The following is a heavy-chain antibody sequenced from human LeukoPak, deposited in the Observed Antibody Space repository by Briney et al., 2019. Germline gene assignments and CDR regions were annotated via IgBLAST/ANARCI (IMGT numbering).Heavy chain of an antibody. D-gene: IGHD2-15*01. Sequence: ASVKVSCKASGYTFSSYSISWVRQAPGQGLEWMGWISAYNGNTIYAQKVKGRVTMTTDTSTSTAYMELRSLKSDDTAVYYCARASYCSDGSCYSDYWGQGTLVTVSS. V-gene: IGHV1-18*01. CDR1: GYTFSSYS. CDR2: ISAYNGNT. CDR3: ARASYCSDGSCYSDY. J-gene: IGHJ4*02.